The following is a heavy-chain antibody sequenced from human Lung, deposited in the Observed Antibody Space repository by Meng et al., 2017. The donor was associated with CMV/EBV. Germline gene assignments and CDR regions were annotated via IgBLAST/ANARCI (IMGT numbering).Heavy chain of an antibody. V-gene: IGHV2-5*01. CDR3: THRQGTGQRFAY. J-gene: IGHJ4*02. CDR1: GFSLSTSGVG. D-gene: IGHD3/OR15-3a*01. CDR2: IYLNVNK. Sequence: SGPXLVXPTQTLTLTCTVSGFSLSTSGVGVGWIRQPPGKAPKWLALIYLNVNKSYTSSLVSRLTVTEDTSKNQVVLTMTNIDPVDTATYFCTHRQGTGQRFAYWCQGIXVTVSS.